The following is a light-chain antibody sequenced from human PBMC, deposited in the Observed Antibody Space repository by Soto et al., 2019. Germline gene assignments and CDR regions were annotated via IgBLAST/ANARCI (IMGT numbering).Light chain of an antibody. CDR3: SSYADSKTVF. V-gene: IGLV2-8*01. Sequence: QSALTQPPSASGSPGQSVTISCTGTSSDVGGYNYVSWYQQHPGQVPKVMIYEVSKRPSGVPDRFSGSKSGNTASLTVSGLQTEDEADYYCSSYADSKTVFFGTGTKVTVL. CDR2: EVS. CDR1: SSDVGGYNY. J-gene: IGLJ1*01.